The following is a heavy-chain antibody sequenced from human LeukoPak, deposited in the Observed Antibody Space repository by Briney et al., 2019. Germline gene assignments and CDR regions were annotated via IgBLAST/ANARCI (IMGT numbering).Heavy chain of an antibody. V-gene: IGHV3-7*03. CDR2: INHNGNVN. J-gene: IGHJ6*02. CDR1: GFTFSSYW. CDR3: ARGGGLDV. Sequence: GGSLRLSCAASGFTFSSYWMNWARQAPGKGLEWVASINHNGNVNYYVDSVKGRFTISRDNAKNSLYLQMSNLSAEDTAVYFCARGGGLDVWGQGTTVTVSS. D-gene: IGHD3-16*01.